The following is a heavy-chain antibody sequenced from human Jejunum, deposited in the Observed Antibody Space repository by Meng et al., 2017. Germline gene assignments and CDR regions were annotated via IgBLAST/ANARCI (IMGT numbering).Heavy chain of an antibody. J-gene: IGHJ4*02. CDR3: ASLWELLGS. D-gene: IGHD1-26*01. V-gene: IGHV3-48*03. CDR2: LSISGDTT. Sequence: GESLKISCAASGFTFSSYEMDWVRHAPGKGLEWGAYLSISGDTTHYADSVKGRFTISRDNAKNSVYLQINGLRVEDTAVYYCASLWELLGSWGQGTLVTVSS. CDR1: GFTFSSYE.